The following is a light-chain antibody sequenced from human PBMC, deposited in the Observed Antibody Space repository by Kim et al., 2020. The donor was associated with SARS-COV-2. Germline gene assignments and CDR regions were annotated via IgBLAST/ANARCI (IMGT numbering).Light chain of an antibody. V-gene: IGLV3-1*01. J-gene: IGLJ2*01. CDR3: QAWDSSTVV. CDR1: KLGDKY. Sequence: SYELTQPPSVSVSPGQTASITCSGDKLGDKYVCWFQQKPGQSPVLVIYQDGKRPSGIPERFSGSNSGNTATLTIRGTQAMDEADYYCQAWDSSTVVFAGGTQLADL. CDR2: QDG.